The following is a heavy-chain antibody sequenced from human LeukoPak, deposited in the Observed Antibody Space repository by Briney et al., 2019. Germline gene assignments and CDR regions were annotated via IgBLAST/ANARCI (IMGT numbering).Heavy chain of an antibody. V-gene: IGHV3-33*01. CDR2: IWYDGSNK. CDR1: GFTFSSYG. CDR3: ARIGIAAAVGSF. J-gene: IGHJ4*02. D-gene: IGHD6-13*01. Sequence: SGGSLRLSCAASGFTFSSYGMHWVRQAPGKGLEWVAVIWYDGSNKYYADSVKGRLTISRDNSKNTLYLQMNSLRAEDTAVYYCARIGIAAAVGSFWGQGTLVTVSS.